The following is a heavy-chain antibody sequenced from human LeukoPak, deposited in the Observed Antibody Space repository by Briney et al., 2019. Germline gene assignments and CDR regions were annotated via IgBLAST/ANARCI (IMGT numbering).Heavy chain of an antibody. CDR1: GGSISSSSYY. J-gene: IGHJ4*02. D-gene: IGHD4-17*01. V-gene: IGHV4-39*01. Sequence: PSETLSLTCTVSGGSISSSSYYWGWIRQPPGKGLEWIGSIYYSGSTYYNPSLKSRVTISVDTSKNQFSLKLSSVTAADTAVYYCARQDVPFSDYGLDYWGQGTLVTVSS. CDR2: IYYSGST. CDR3: ARQDVPFSDYGLDY.